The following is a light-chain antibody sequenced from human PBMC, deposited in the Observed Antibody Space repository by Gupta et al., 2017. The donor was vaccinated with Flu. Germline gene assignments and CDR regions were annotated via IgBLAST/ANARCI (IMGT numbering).Light chain of an antibody. CDR1: SIDVGGYNY. CDR2: DVD. Sequence: SITISCTGTSIDVGGYNYVSWYQQPPGKAPKLIIFDVDSRPSGTSSRFSGSKSGNTASLTISGLQAEDDADYFCFAYTRCSYAVFGTGTRV. J-gene: IGLJ1*01. CDR3: FAYTRCSYAV. V-gene: IGLV2-14*03.